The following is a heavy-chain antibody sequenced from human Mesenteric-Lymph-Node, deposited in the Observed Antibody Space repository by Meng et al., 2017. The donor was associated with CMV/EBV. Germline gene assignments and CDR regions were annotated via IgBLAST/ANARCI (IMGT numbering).Heavy chain of an antibody. Sequence: ASVKVSCKASGYTFTAYYMHWVRQAPGQGLQWMGIINPSGGDTNYAQKFQGRVTITTDESTSTAYMELSSLRSEDTAAYYCARPYIAAAGSYNWFDPWGQGTLVTVSS. CDR2: INPSGGDT. V-gene: IGHV1-46*01. D-gene: IGHD6-13*01. CDR1: GYTFTAYY. CDR3: ARPYIAAAGSYNWFDP. J-gene: IGHJ5*02.